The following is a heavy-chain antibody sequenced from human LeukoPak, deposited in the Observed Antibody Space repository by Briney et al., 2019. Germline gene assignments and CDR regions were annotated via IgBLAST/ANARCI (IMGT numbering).Heavy chain of an antibody. CDR3: ARWGDYDVLTGCYVPDY. CDR2: LLASGVTT. J-gene: IGHJ4*02. V-gene: IGHV3-23*01. D-gene: IGHD3-9*01. CDR1: GFTFSNYA. Sequence: GASVRLFCAASGFTFSNYALIWVRQASGKGLESVSALLASGVTTYYADSVNGRFTVSRDNSKSTLYLQMNTLRAEDTALYYCARWGDYDVLTGCYVPDYWGQGTLVTVSS.